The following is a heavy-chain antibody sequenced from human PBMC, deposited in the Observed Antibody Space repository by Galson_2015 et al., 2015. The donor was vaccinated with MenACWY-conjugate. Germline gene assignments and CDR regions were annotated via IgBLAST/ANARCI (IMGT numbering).Heavy chain of an antibody. CDR1: GFTFRDYY. V-gene: IGHV3-11*03. CDR3: ARGWVVANMQGFDA. D-gene: IGHD2-15*01. J-gene: IGHJ5*02. Sequence: SLRLSCAASGFTFRDYYLSWIRQAPGKGLECISYISSRSSESNYADSVKGRFTIFRDNAKNSLYLQMNSLRAEDAAVYYCARGWVVANMQGFDAWGQGTLVTVSS. CDR2: ISSRSSES.